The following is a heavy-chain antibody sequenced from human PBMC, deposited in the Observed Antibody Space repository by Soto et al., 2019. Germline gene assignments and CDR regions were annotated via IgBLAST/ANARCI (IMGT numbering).Heavy chain of an antibody. Sequence: QLQLQESGPGLVKPSETLSLTCTVSGGSISSSSYYWGWIRQPPGKGLEWIGSIYYSGSTYYNPSLKSRVTISVDTSKNQFSLKLSSVTAADTAVYYCARRGHPYYYDSSGYQGAAIPAKGWYFDLWGRGTLVTVSS. V-gene: IGHV4-39*01. CDR3: ARRGHPYYYDSSGYQGAAIPAKGWYFDL. CDR2: IYYSGST. CDR1: GGSISSSSYY. J-gene: IGHJ2*01. D-gene: IGHD3-22*01.